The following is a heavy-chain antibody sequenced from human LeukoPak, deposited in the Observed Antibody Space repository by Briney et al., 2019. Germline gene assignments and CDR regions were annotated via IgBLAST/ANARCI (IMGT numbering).Heavy chain of an antibody. CDR1: GFTFSSYS. D-gene: IGHD2-2*01. V-gene: IGHV3-23*01. CDR3: AKAQRYCSSTSCYSPQDV. Sequence: GGSLRLSCAASGFTFSSYSMNWVRQAPGKGLEWVSAISGSGGSTYYADSVKGRFTISRDNSKNTLYLQMNSLRAEDTAVYYCAKAQRYCSSTSCYSPQDVWGQGTMVTVSS. J-gene: IGHJ3*01. CDR2: ISGSGGST.